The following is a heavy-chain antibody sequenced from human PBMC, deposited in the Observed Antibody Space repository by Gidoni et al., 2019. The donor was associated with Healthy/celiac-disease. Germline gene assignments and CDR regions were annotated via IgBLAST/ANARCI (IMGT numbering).Heavy chain of an antibody. Sequence: QVQLQESGPGLVKPSQTLSLTCTVSGGSISSGSYYWSWIRQPAGKGLEWIGRIYTSGSTNYNPSLKSRVTISVDTSKNQCSLKLSSVTAADTAVYYCAREQYYYGSGSYYYFDYWGQGTLVTVSS. CDR2: IYTSGST. J-gene: IGHJ4*02. D-gene: IGHD3-10*01. CDR3: AREQYYYGSGSYYYFDY. CDR1: GGSISSGSYY. V-gene: IGHV4-61*02.